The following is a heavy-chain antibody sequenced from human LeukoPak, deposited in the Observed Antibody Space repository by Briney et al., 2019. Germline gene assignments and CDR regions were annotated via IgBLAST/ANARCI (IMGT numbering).Heavy chain of an antibody. CDR2: IYHSGST. CDR3: AREIKEIFVAKGWFDP. CDR1: GGSISSGGYY. Sequence: SQTLSLTCTVSGGSISSGGYYWSWIRQPPGKGLEWIGYIYHSGSTYYNPSLKSRVTISVDRSKNQFSLKLSSVTAADTAVYYCAREIKEIFVAKGWFDPWGQGTLVTVSS. V-gene: IGHV4-30-2*01. D-gene: IGHD3-3*01. J-gene: IGHJ5*02.